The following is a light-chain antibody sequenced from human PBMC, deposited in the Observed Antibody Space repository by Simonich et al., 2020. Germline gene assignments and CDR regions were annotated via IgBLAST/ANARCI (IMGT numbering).Light chain of an antibody. CDR2: WAS. CDR1: QSGLYSSNNKNY. CDR3: QQYYSTPYT. J-gene: IGKJ2*01. Sequence: DIVMTQSPDSLAVSLGERSTTNCKSSQSGLYSSNNKNYLALYQQKPGQHPKLLIYWASTRESGVPDRFSGSGTGTDFTLTISSLQAEDVAVYYCQQYYSTPYTFGQGTKLEIK. V-gene: IGKV4-1*01.